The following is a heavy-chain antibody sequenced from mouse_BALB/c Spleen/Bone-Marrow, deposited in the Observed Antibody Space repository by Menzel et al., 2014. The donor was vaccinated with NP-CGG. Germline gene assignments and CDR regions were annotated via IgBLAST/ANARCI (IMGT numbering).Heavy chain of an antibody. CDR2: IYPSDSYT. Sequence: QVQLQQPGAELVRPGASVKLSCKASGYTFTSYWINWVKQRPGQGLEWIGNIYPSDSYTNYNQKFKDKATLTVDKSSSTAYMQLSSPTSEDSAVYYCTRSSYYRYDRRTWFAYWGQGTLVTVSA. V-gene: IGHV1-69*02. CDR3: TRSSYYRYDRRTWFAY. J-gene: IGHJ3*01. CDR1: GYTFTSYW. D-gene: IGHD2-14*01.